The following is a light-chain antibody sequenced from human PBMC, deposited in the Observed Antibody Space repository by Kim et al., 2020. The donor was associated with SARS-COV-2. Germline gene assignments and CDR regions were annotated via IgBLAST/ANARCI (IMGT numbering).Light chain of an antibody. CDR1: SGSIASNY. J-gene: IGLJ3*02. Sequence: NFVLTQPHSVSESPGKTVTISCTRSSGSIASNYVQWYQQRPGSSPTTVIYEDYQRPSGVPDRFSGSIDSSSNSASLTISGLKTEDEADYYCQSYDSSNWGFGGGAQLTVL. CDR3: QSYDSSNWG. CDR2: EDY. V-gene: IGLV6-57*01.